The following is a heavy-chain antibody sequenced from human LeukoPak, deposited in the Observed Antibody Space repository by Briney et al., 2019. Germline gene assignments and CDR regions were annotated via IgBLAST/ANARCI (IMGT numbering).Heavy chain of an antibody. V-gene: IGHV4-30-4*08. CDR3: ARASPYYYDSSGPYDAFDI. Sequence: SQTLSLTCTVSGGSISSGDYYCSWIRLPPGKGLEWIGYIYYSGSTYYNPSLKSRVTISVDTSKNQFSLKLSSVTAADTAVYYCARASPYYYDSSGPYDAFDIWGQGTMVTVSS. D-gene: IGHD3-22*01. CDR1: GGSISSGDYY. J-gene: IGHJ3*02. CDR2: IYYSGST.